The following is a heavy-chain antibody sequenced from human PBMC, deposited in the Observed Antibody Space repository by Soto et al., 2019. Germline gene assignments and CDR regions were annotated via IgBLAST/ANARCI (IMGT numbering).Heavy chain of an antibody. V-gene: IGHV1-69*13. D-gene: IGHD3-22*01. CDR1: GGTFRNYG. J-gene: IGHJ5*02. Sequence: SVKVSFQASGGTFRNYGINWVRQAPGQGLEWMGGVIPLFGAANYAQKFQGRVTITADASTSMVYMQLSSLRSEDTAVYYCAREQHDPYDASGYYFNWFDPWGQGTLVTVSS. CDR2: VIPLFGAA. CDR3: AREQHDPYDASGYYFNWFDP.